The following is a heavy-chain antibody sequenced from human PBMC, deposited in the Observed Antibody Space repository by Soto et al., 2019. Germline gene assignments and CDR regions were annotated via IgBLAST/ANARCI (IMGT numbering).Heavy chain of an antibody. J-gene: IGHJ6*02. CDR2: IRSKANSYAT. Sequence: GGSLRLSCAASGFTFSGSAMHWVRQASGKGLEWVGRIRSKANSYATAYAASVKGRFTISRDDSKNTAYLQMNSLKTEDTAVYYCTRHVYSSPSGSNYYGMDVWGQGTTVTVSS. V-gene: IGHV3-73*01. CDR3: TRHVYSSPSGSNYYGMDV. D-gene: IGHD6-6*01. CDR1: GFTFSGSA.